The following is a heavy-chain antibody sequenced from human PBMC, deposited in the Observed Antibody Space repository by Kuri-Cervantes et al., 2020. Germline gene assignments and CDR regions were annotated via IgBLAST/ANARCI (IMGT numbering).Heavy chain of an antibody. D-gene: IGHD4-17*01. CDR2: IIPILGIA. V-gene: IGHV1-69*04. J-gene: IGHJ6*02. CDR3: ARDSSTVTTPDV. Sequence: SVKVSCKASGYTFTGYYMHWVRQAPGQGLEWMGRIIPILGIANYAQKFQGRVTITADKSTSTAYVELSSLRSEDTAVYYCARDSSTVTTPDVWGQGNTVNVSS. CDR1: GYTFTGYY.